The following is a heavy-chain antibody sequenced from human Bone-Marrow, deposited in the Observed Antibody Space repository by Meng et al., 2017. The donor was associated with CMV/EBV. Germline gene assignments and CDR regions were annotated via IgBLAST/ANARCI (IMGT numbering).Heavy chain of an antibody. Sequence: SETLSLTCTVSGGSISSSNSYWGWIRQPPGKGLQWIGSINYSGVTRYNPSIKSRVIMSVDTSKNQFSLKLSSVTAADTAVYYCARFGSWYSFDYWGQGTLVTVSS. CDR3: ARFGSWYSFDY. CDR2: INYSGVT. D-gene: IGHD6-13*01. CDR1: GGSISSSNSY. J-gene: IGHJ4*02. V-gene: IGHV4-39*07.